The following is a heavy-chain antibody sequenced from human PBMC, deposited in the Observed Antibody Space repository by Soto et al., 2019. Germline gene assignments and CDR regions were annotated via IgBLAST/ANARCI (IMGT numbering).Heavy chain of an antibody. V-gene: IGHV4-31*11. Sequence: SETLSLTCAVSGGSISSSNYWSWIRQRPGKGLEWIGYTYNSRSTYYNPSLGSRITISVDTSKNQFSLKLSSVTAADTAVYYCARDPSPWGQGTLVTVSS. J-gene: IGHJ5*02. CDR3: ARDPSP. CDR2: TYNSRST. CDR1: GGSISSSNY.